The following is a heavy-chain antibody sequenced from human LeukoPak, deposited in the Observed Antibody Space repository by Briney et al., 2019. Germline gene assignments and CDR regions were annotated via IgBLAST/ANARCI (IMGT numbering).Heavy chain of an antibody. J-gene: IGHJ4*02. D-gene: IGHD2-2*01. V-gene: IGHV1-69*05. Sequence: PVKVSCKASGGTFSSYAISWVRQAPGQGLEWMGGIIPIFGTANYAQKFQGRVTITTDESTSTAYMELSSLRSEDTAVYYCAREIVVVPAATAAAGTPIFDYWGQGTLVTVSS. CDR3: AREIVVVPAATAAAGTPIFDY. CDR1: GGTFSSYA. CDR2: IIPIFGTA.